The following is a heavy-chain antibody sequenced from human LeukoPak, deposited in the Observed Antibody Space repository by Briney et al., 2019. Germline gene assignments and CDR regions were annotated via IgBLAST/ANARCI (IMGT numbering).Heavy chain of an antibody. CDR2: IKQDGSEK. J-gene: IGHJ6*02. D-gene: IGHD6-13*01. V-gene: IGHV3-7*01. Sequence: GGSLRLSCAASGFTFSGYWMSWVRQAPGKGLEWVANIKQDGSEKYYVDSVKGRFTISRDNAKNSLYLQMNSLRAEDTAVYYCARDRGWYSSSSGGNRGYGMDVWGQGTTVTVSS. CDR3: ARDRGWYSSSSGGNRGYGMDV. CDR1: GFTFSGYW.